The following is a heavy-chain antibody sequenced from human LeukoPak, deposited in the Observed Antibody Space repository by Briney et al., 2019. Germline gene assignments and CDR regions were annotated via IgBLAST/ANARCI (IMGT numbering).Heavy chain of an antibody. J-gene: IGHJ4*02. V-gene: IGHV1-2*02. CDR3: ARDYGDYRSPPSDFDY. D-gene: IGHD4-17*01. CDR2: ISPNSGGT. Sequence: ASVKVSCKASGYTFTGYYMHWVRQAPGQGLEWMGWISPNSGGTNYAQKFQGRVTMTRDTSISTAYMELSRLRSDDTAVYYCARDYGDYRSPPSDFDYWGQGTLVTVSS. CDR1: GYTFTGYY.